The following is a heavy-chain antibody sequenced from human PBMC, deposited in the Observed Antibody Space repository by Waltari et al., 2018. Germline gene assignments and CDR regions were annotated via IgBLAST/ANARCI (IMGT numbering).Heavy chain of an antibody. Sequence: QVQLVQSGAEVKKPGASVKVSCKASGYTFTGYYMHWVRQAPGQGLEWMGWINPNSGGTNYAQKFQGRVTMTRDTSISTAYMELSRLRSDDTAVDYCARVGIAAAGGYYYGMDVWGQGTTVTVSS. D-gene: IGHD6-13*01. CDR1: GYTFTGYY. CDR3: ARVGIAAAGGYYYGMDV. CDR2: INPNSGGT. J-gene: IGHJ6*02. V-gene: IGHV1-2*02.